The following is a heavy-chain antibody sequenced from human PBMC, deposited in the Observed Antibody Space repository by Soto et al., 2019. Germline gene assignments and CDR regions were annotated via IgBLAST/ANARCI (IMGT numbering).Heavy chain of an antibody. CDR2: INPNSGGT. CDR1: GYTFTGYY. Sequence: ASVKVSCKASGYTFTGYYMHWVRQAPGQGLEWMGWINPNSGGTNYAQKLQGWVTMTRDTSISTAYMELSRLRSDDTAVYYCVLYYDTWFDPWGQGTLVTVSS. V-gene: IGHV1-2*04. CDR3: VLYYDTWFDP. J-gene: IGHJ5*02. D-gene: IGHD3-22*01.